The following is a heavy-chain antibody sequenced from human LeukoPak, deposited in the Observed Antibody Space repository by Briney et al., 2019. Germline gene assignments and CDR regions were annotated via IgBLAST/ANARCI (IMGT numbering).Heavy chain of an antibody. CDR3: ARHYSSSWFFGY. CDR2: IYHSGTT. Sequence: SETLSLTCTVSGDSISSGDYFWAWIRQPPGTGLEWIGSIYHSGTTYYNPSLKSRDTISVDTSKNQFSLKLTSVTAADTAFYYCARHYSSSWFFGYWGQGTLVTVSS. J-gene: IGHJ4*02. CDR1: GDSISSGDYF. V-gene: IGHV4-38-2*02. D-gene: IGHD6-13*01.